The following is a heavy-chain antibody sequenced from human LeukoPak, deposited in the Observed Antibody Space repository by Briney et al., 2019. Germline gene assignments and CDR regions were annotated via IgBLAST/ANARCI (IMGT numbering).Heavy chain of an antibody. J-gene: IGHJ4*02. D-gene: IGHD6-6*01. CDR3: ARVGSSSSGLGY. CDR1: GYTFTNYD. Sequence: ASVKVSCKASGYTFTNYDINWVRQATGQGLEWMGWMNPNSGNTGYAQKFQGRVTMTRNTSISTAYMELSSLRSEDAAVYYCARVGSSSSGLGYWGQGTLVTVSS. V-gene: IGHV1-8*01. CDR2: MNPNSGNT.